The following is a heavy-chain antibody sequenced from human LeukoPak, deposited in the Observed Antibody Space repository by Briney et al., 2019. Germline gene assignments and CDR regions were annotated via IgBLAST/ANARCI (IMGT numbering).Heavy chain of an antibody. CDR2: IYYSGST. Sequence: SETLSLTCAVYGGSFSSYYWSWIRQPPGKGLEWIGYIYYSGSTNYNPSLKSRVTISVDTSKNQFSLKLSSVTAADTAVYYCARAVLFGELSFDYWGQGTLVTVSS. CDR3: ARAVLFGELSFDY. CDR1: GGSFSSYY. J-gene: IGHJ4*02. V-gene: IGHV4-59*01. D-gene: IGHD3-10*02.